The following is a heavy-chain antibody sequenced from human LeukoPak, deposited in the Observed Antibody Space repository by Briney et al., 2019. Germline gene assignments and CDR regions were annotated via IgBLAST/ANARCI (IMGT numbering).Heavy chain of an antibody. J-gene: IGHJ4*02. V-gene: IGHV1-46*01. CDR1: GYTFTSYA. Sequence: GASVKVSCKASGYTFTSYAMNWVRQAPGQGLEWMGIINPSGGSTSYAQKFQGRVTMTRDTSTSTVYMELSSLRSEDTAVYYCARSSSGYYGGFDYWGQGTLVTVSS. D-gene: IGHD3-22*01. CDR3: ARSSSGYYGGFDY. CDR2: INPSGGST.